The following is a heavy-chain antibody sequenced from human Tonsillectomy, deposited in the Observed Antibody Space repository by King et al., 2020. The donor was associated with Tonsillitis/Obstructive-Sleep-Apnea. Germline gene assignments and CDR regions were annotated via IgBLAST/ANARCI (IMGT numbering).Heavy chain of an antibody. CDR1: GFTFGDYG. CDR3: TRGGFFDWEYTDYGMDV. Sequence: VQLVESGGGLVQPGRSLRLSCTASGFTFGDYGMSWVRQAPGKGLEWVGLIRSKGYGGTTEYAASVKGRFTISRDDSKSIAYLQMNSLKTEDTAVYHCTRGGFFDWEYTDYGMDVWGQGTTVTVSS. V-gene: IGHV3-49*04. J-gene: IGHJ6*02. CDR2: IRSKGYGGTT. D-gene: IGHD3-9*01.